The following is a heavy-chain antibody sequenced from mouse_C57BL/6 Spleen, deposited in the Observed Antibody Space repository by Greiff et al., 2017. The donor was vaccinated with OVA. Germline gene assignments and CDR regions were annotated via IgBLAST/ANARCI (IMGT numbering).Heavy chain of an antibody. CDR2: IYPRDGST. Sequence: QVQLKESGPELVKPGASVKLSCKASGYTFTSYDINWVKQRPGQGLEWIGWIYPRDGSTKYNEKFKGKATLTVDTSSSTAYMELHSLTSEDSAVYFCARGISYYYGSSYAYWGQGTLVTVSA. D-gene: IGHD1-1*01. V-gene: IGHV1-85*01. CDR3: ARGISYYYGSSYAY. J-gene: IGHJ3*01. CDR1: GYTFTSYD.